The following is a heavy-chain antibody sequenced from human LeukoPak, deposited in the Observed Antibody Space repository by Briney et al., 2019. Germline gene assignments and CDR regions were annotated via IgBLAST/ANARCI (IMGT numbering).Heavy chain of an antibody. Sequence: RTGGSLRLSCAASGFTFSSYGMHWVRQAPGKGLEWVAVISYDGSNKYYADSVKGRFTISRDNSKNTLYLQMNSLRAEDTAVYYCARSGNTGRNWYFDLWGRGTLVTVSS. V-gene: IGHV3-30*03. CDR3: ARSGNTGRNWYFDL. D-gene: IGHD3-10*01. J-gene: IGHJ2*01. CDR1: GFTFSSYG. CDR2: ISYDGSNK.